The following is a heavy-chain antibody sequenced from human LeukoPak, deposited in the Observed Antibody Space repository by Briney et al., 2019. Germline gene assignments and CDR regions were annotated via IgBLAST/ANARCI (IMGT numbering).Heavy chain of an antibody. D-gene: IGHD4-11*01. Sequence: GGSLRLSCAASGFAFRSYGMTWVRQAPGKGLEWVSAISDDASKTYYADSVRGRFAISRGNSGNKLYLQMDRLSVEDTAIYYCAKDSNGDYWGQGTLVTVSS. CDR3: AKDSNGDY. CDR2: ISDDASKT. J-gene: IGHJ4*02. V-gene: IGHV3-23*01. CDR1: GFAFRSYG.